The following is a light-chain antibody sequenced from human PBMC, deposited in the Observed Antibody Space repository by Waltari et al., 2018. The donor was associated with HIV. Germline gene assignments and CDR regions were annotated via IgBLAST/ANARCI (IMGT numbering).Light chain of an antibody. CDR1: QSVFYSSNNKNY. J-gene: IGKJ4*01. Sequence: DIVMTQSPDSLAVPLGETATINCKSSQSVFYSSNNKNYLAWYQQKPGQPPKLLLYWASTRESGVHDRFSGSGSGTDFTLTISRLQAEDVAVFYCQQYYNTPLTFGGGTKVEI. CDR3: QQYYNTPLT. V-gene: IGKV4-1*01. CDR2: WAS.